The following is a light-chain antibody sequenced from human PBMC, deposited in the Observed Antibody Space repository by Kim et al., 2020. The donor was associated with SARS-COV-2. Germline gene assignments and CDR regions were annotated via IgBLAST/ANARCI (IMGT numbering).Light chain of an antibody. J-gene: IGKJ1*01. CDR1: QGISNF. V-gene: IGKV1-27*01. CDR3: QKCSSAPWT. Sequence: DIQMTQSPSSLSASVGDRVTITCRTSQGISNFLAWYQHKPGTVPKLLIYDASVLQSGVPSRFSGSGSGTDFTLTISSLQPEDVATYYCQKCSSAPWTFGQGTKVEIK. CDR2: DAS.